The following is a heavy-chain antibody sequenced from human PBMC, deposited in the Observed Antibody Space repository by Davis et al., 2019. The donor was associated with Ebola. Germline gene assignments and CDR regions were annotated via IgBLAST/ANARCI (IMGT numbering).Heavy chain of an antibody. J-gene: IGHJ4*02. CDR1: GYSFTFYW. Sequence: GESLKISCTGSGYSFTFYWIGWVRQMPGKGLEWMGIIYPGDSDTRYSPSFQGQVTISADKSISTAYLQWSSLKASDTAMYYCARLSSFSVVAASFDSWGQGTLVTVSS. CDR3: ARLSSFSVVAASFDS. D-gene: IGHD2-15*01. V-gene: IGHV5-51*01. CDR2: IYPGDSDT.